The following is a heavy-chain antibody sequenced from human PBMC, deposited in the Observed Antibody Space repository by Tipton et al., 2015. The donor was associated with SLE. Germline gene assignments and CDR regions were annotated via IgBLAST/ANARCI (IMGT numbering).Heavy chain of an antibody. CDR1: GYSISSGYY. V-gene: IGHV4-38-2*01. J-gene: IGHJ5*02. CDR2: IYHSGST. D-gene: IGHD2-15*01. Sequence: TLSLTCAVSGYSISSGYYWGWIRQPPGKGLEWIGSIYHSGSTYYNPSLKSRVTISVDTSKNQFSLKLSSVTAADTAVYYCAQVVAARFDPWGQGTLVTVSS. CDR3: AQVVAARFDP.